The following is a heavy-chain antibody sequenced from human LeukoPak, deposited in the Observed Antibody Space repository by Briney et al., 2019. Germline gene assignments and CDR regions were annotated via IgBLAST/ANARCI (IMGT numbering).Heavy chain of an antibody. CDR2: INPSGGST. Sequence: ASVKVSCKASGYTFTSYYMHWVRQAPGQGLEWMGIINPSGGSTSYAQKFQGRVTMTRDTSISTAYMELSRLRSDDTAVYYCASSIIAVAGTGFDYWGQGTLVTVSS. J-gene: IGHJ4*02. CDR3: ASSIIAVAGTGFDY. V-gene: IGHV1-46*01. CDR1: GYTFTSYY. D-gene: IGHD6-19*01.